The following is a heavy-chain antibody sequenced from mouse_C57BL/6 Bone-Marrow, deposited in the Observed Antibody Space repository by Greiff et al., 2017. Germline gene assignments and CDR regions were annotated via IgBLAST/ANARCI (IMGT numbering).Heavy chain of an antibody. J-gene: IGHJ1*03. Sequence: VQLQQSGAELVRPGASVKLSCTASGFNIKDYYMHWVKQRPEQGLEWIGRIDPEDGDTEYAPKFQGKATMTADKSSNTAYLQLSSLTSEDTAVYYCTTNYWYFDVWGTGTTVTVSS. CDR1: GFNIKDYY. V-gene: IGHV14-1*01. CDR2: IDPEDGDT. CDR3: TTNYWYFDV.